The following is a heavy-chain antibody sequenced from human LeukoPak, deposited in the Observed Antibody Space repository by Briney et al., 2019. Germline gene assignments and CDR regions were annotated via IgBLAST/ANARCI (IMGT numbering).Heavy chain of an antibody. V-gene: IGHV7-4-1*02. J-gene: IGHJ4*02. CDR3: TRAPLHYYGPVDY. CDR2: INTNTGNP. D-gene: IGHD3-10*01. CDR1: GYNFTGYA. Sequence: RAPVKVSCKASGYNFTGYAINWVRQAPGQGLEWMGWINTNTGNPTYAQGFTGRFVFSLDTSVSTAYLQINILKAEDTAIYYRTRAPLHYYGPVDYWGQGTQVTVSS.